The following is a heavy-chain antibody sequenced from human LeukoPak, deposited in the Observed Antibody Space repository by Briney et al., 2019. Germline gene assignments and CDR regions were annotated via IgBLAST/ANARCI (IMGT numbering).Heavy chain of an antibody. D-gene: IGHD5-12*01. CDR2: ISSSSSYI. CDR3: ARRRSGYDYGLDY. J-gene: IGHJ4*02. CDR1: GFTFSSYS. V-gene: IGHV3-21*01. Sequence: GGSLRLSCAASGFTFSSYSMNWVRQAPGKGLEWVSSISSSSSYIYYADSVKGRFTISRDNAKNSLYLQMNSLRAEDTAVYYCARRRSGYDYGLDYWGQGTLVTVSS.